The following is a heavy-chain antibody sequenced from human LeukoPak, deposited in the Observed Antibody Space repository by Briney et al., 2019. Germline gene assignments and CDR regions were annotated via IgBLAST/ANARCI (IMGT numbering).Heavy chain of an antibody. V-gene: IGHV5-51*01. CDR1: GYSFISYW. CDR3: ARQIVGAAFDY. D-gene: IGHD1-26*01. Sequence: GESLRISCQGSGYSFISYWIGWVRQMPGKGLEWMGIIYPGDSDTRYSPSFQGQVTISVDKSISTAYLQWSSLKASDTAIYYCARQIVGAAFDYWGQGTLVTVSS. CDR2: IYPGDSDT. J-gene: IGHJ4*02.